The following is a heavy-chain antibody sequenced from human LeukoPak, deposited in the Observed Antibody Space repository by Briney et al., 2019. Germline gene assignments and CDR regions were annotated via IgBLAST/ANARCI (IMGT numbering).Heavy chain of an antibody. CDR1: GGSIGSNY. CDR3: AKYGNSGWVIDN. D-gene: IGHD6-19*01. J-gene: IGHJ4*02. V-gene: IGHV4-59*08. Sequence: SETLSLTCTVSGGSIGSNYWTWNRQPPGKGLEYIGYIYYTGATNYNPSLKSRVTISVDTSKNQFSLKMTSVTAADTAVYFCAKYGNSGWVIDNWGRGTLVTVSS. CDR2: IYYTGAT.